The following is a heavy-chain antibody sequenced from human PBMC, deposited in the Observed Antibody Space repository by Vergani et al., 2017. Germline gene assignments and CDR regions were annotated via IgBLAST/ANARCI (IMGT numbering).Heavy chain of an antibody. J-gene: IGHJ4*02. CDR3: ASSPYYYDSSGLFDY. D-gene: IGHD3-22*01. Sequence: QVKLQESGPGLVKPSETLSLTCTVSGASVNSYYWSWIRQPPGKGLEWMGYVSFRGDTLYDPSVKGRMTISLNTSSNQFSLYLTSVTAADTAVYYCASSPYYYDSSGLFDYWGQGTLVTVSS. CDR1: GASVNSYY. CDR2: VSFRGDT. V-gene: IGHV4-59*02.